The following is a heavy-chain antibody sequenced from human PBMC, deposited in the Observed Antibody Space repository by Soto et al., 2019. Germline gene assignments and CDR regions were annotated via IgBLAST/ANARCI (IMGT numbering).Heavy chain of an antibody. CDR1: GCTFSNYG. J-gene: IGHJ4*02. CDR3: ARGLPSLFDY. CDR2: IWYDGNNK. V-gene: IGHV3-33*01. Sequence: PGGSLRLSCAASGCTFSNYGMHWVRQAPGKGLEWVAVIWYDGNNKYYADSVKGRFTISRDNSNNTLYVQMTSLRAEDTAVYYCARGLPSLFDYWGPGTLVTV.